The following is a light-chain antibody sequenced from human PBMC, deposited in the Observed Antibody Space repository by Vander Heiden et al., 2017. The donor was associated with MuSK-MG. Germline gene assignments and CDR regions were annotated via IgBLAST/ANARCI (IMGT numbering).Light chain of an antibody. J-gene: IGKJ2*01. CDR2: GAS. V-gene: IGKV3-20*01. CDR1: QSVSSSY. CDR3: QQYGSSPGYT. Sequence: EIVLTQSPGTLSLSPGERATLSCRASQSVSSSYLAWYQQKPGQAPRLLIYGASSRATGIPDRFSGSWSGTDFTLTISRLEPEDFAVYYCQQYGSSPGYTFGQGTKLEIK.